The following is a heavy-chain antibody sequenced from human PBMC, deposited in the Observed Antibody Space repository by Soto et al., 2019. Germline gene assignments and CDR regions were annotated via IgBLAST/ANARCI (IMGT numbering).Heavy chain of an antibody. J-gene: IGHJ4*02. Sequence: SETLSLTCSVSGASIRSGGYYWSWLRQSPGKGLEWIGHIYYTGSTFYSPSLKSRLTISLDTPKNQFSLDLNSVTTADTAMYYCARIEMASIKWGRGTLVTVSS. V-gene: IGHV4-31*03. CDR3: ARIEMASIK. CDR1: GASIRSGGYY. D-gene: IGHD5-12*01. CDR2: IYYTGST.